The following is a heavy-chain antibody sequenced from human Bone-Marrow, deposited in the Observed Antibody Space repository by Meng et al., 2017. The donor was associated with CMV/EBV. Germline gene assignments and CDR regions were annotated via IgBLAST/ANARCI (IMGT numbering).Heavy chain of an antibody. V-gene: IGHV4-59*01. CDR1: GGSISSYY. J-gene: IGHJ5*02. CDR3: ARESGSYDFWSGYYSPGWFDP. D-gene: IGHD3-3*01. CDR2: IYYSGST. Sequence: SETLSLTCTVSGGSISSYYWSWIRQPPGKGLEWIGYIYYSGSTNYNPSLKSRVTISVDTSKNQFSLKLSSVTAADTAVYYCARESGSYDFWSGYYSPGWFDPWGQGTLVTVSS.